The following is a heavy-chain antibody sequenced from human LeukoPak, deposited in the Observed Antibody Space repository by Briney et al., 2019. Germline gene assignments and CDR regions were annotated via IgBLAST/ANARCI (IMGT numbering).Heavy chain of an antibody. Sequence: ASVKVSCKASGYTFTSYDINWVRQAPGQGLEWMGWMNPNSGNTGYAQKFQGRVTMTRNTSISTAYVELSSLRSEDTAVYYCAAARMVRVVIPLNYYYYYYMDVWGKGTTVTVSS. CDR2: MNPNSGNT. J-gene: IGHJ6*03. V-gene: IGHV1-8*01. CDR1: GYTFTSYD. CDR3: AAARMVRVVIPLNYYYYYYMDV. D-gene: IGHD3-10*01.